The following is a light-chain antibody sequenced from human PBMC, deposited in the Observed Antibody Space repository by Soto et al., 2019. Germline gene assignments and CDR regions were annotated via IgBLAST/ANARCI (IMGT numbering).Light chain of an antibody. CDR3: QAWDSSTAI. V-gene: IGLV3-1*01. Sequence: SYELTQSPSVSVSPGQTASITCSGDKLGDKDVCWYQQKPGQSPVLVIYQDRKRPSGIPERFSGSNSGYTATLTISGTQAMDEADYYCQAWDSSTAIFGGGTKVIVL. J-gene: IGLJ2*01. CDR1: KLGDKD. CDR2: QDR.